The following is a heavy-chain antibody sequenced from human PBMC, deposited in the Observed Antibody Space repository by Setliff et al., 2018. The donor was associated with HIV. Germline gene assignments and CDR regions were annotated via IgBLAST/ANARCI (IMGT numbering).Heavy chain of an antibody. CDR3: VRGPQWLVQKGRVYYFDY. V-gene: IGHV4-34*01. CDR2: IYYSGSA. Sequence: PSETLSLTCAVYGGPFSGFYYSWIRQAPGKGLEWIGCIYYSGSAYYNPSLQSRVTISVDTSKNQVSLKLNSMTAADTAVYFCVRGPQWLVQKGRVYYFDYWGQGALVTVSS. D-gene: IGHD6-19*01. CDR1: GGPFSGFY. J-gene: IGHJ4*02.